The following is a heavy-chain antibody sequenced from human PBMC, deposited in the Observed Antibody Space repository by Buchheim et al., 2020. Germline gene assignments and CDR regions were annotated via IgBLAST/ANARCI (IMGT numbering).Heavy chain of an antibody. CDR2: ISYDGSNK. CDR3: AKAARAGTEDYYYYYGMDV. D-gene: IGHD6-19*01. V-gene: IGHV3-30*18. J-gene: IGHJ6*02. CDR1: GFTFSSYG. Sequence: QVQLVESGGGVVQPGRSLRLSCAASGFTFSSYGMHWVRQAPGKGLEWVAVISYDGSNKYYADSVKVRFTISRDNSKNTLYLQMNSLRAEDTAVYYCAKAARAGTEDYYYYYGMDVWGQGTT.